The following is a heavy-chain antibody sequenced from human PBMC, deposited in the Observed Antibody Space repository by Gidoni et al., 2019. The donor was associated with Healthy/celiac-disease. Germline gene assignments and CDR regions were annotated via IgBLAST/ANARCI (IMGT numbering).Heavy chain of an antibody. V-gene: IGHV1-24*01. CDR1: GYTITELS. CDR3: ATVPRSSGYYYVAFDI. J-gene: IGHJ3*02. CDR2: FDPEDGET. D-gene: IGHD3-22*01. Sequence: QVQLVQSGAEVKKPGASVKVSCKVSGYTITELSMHWVRQAPGKGLEWMGGFDPEDGETIYAQKFQGRVTMTEDTSTDTAYMELSSLRSEDTAVYYCATVPRSSGYYYVAFDIWGQGTMVTVSS.